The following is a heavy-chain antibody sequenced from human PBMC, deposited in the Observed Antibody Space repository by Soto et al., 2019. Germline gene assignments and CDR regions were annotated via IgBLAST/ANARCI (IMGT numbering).Heavy chain of an antibody. CDR2: INHSGST. J-gene: IGHJ4*02. Sequence: SETLSLTCAVYGGSFSGYYWSWIRQPPGKGLEWIGEINHSGSTNYNPSLKSRVTISVDTSKNQFSLKLSSVTAADTAVYYCARASYYYDSSGSLWGQGTLVTVSS. CDR1: GGSFSGYY. CDR3: ARASYYYDSSGSL. D-gene: IGHD3-22*01. V-gene: IGHV4-34*01.